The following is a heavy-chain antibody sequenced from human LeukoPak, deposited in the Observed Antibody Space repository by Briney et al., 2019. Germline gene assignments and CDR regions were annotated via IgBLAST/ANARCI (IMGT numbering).Heavy chain of an antibody. Sequence: SETLSLTSTVSGGSISSHYWSWIRQPPGKGLEWIGYIYYSGSTYYNPSLKSRVTISVDTSKNQFSLKLSSVTAADTAVYYCARAPPPTYSSSSYYYYYYMDVWGKGTTVTVSS. D-gene: IGHD6-6*01. V-gene: IGHV4-59*11. CDR1: GGSISSHY. CDR3: ARAPPPTYSSSSYYYYYYMDV. CDR2: IYYSGST. J-gene: IGHJ6*03.